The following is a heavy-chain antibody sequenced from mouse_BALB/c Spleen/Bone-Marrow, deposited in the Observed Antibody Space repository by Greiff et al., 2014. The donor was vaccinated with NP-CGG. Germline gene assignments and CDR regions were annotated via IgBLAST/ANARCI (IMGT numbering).Heavy chain of an antibody. D-gene: IGHD1-2*01. CDR3: ARITTATGAMDY. CDR1: GFSLTNYG. CDR2: IWADGST. J-gene: IGHJ4*01. V-gene: IGHV2-9*02. Sequence: VKLEESGPGLVAPSQSLSITCTVSGFSLTNYGVHWVCQPPGKGLEWLGVIWADGSTYYNSALMSRLSISKDNSKSQVFFKMNSLQTDDTAMYYCARITTATGAMDYWGQGTSVTVSS.